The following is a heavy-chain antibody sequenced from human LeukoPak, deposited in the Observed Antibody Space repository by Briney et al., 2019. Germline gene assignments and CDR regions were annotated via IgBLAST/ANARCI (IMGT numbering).Heavy chain of an antibody. J-gene: IGHJ5*02. CDR2: INPRGGST. Sequence: ASVKVSCKASGYTFTSYYMHWVRQAPGQGLEWMGIINPRGGSTSYAQKFQGRVTMTRDTSTSTVYMELSSLRFEDTAVYYCARALGYSSSWYSFWFDPWGQGTLVTVSS. CDR1: GYTFTSYY. V-gene: IGHV1-46*01. CDR3: ARALGYSSSWYSFWFDP. D-gene: IGHD6-13*01.